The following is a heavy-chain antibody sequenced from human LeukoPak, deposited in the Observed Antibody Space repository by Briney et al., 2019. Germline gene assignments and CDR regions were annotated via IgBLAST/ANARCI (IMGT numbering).Heavy chain of an antibody. J-gene: IGHJ4*02. V-gene: IGHV3-30*02. CDR1: GFTFSSYG. CDR2: IRYDGSNK. CDR3: AKGEHYYGSGSYYID. Sequence: GGSLRLSCAASGFTFSSYGMHWVRQAPGKGLEWVAFIRYDGSNKYYADSVKGRFTISRDNSKNTLYLQMNSLRAEDTAVYYCAKGEHYYGSGSYYIDWGQGTLVTVSS. D-gene: IGHD3-10*01.